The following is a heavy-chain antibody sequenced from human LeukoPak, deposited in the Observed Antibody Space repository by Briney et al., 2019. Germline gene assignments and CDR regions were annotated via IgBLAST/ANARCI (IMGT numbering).Heavy chain of an antibody. Sequence: GGSLRLSCAASGFTFSDYYMSWIRQAPGKGLEWVSYISSSGSTIYYADSVKGRFTISRDNAKNSLYLQMNSLRAEDTAVYYCARELPDSSPSYCTNGVCGYWGQGTLVTVSS. CDR3: ARELPDSSPSYCTNGVCGY. CDR2: ISSSGSTI. D-gene: IGHD2-8*01. V-gene: IGHV3-11*01. J-gene: IGHJ4*02. CDR1: GFTFSDYY.